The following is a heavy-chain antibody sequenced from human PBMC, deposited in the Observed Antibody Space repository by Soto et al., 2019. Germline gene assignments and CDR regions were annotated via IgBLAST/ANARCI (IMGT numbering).Heavy chain of an antibody. CDR2: IDPDDSYT. Sequence: PGESLKISCXGSGYSFTSHWISWVRQMPGKGLEWMGRIDPDDSYTSYSPSFQGHVTISVDKSIATAYLRWSSLKASDTAIYYCARHGYSDYDWHTFDLWGQGTMVTVSS. CDR3: ARHGYSDYDWHTFDL. J-gene: IGHJ3*01. V-gene: IGHV5-10-1*01. CDR1: GYSFTSHW. D-gene: IGHD5-12*01.